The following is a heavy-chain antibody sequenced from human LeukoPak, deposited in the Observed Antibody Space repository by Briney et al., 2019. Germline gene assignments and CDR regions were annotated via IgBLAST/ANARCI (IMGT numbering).Heavy chain of an antibody. CDR2: MSYSGHT. J-gene: IGHJ4*02. Sequence: PSETLSLTCTISGDSIGRINYFWGWIRQAPGKGLEWIVSMSYSGHTYYNPSLKSRVTTSIDTSKNQFSLKLSSVTAADTAVYYCARKTGDYYDSSGSFDYWGQGTLVTVSS. CDR1: GDSIGRINYF. CDR3: ARKTGDYYDSSGSFDY. D-gene: IGHD3-22*01. V-gene: IGHV4-39*07.